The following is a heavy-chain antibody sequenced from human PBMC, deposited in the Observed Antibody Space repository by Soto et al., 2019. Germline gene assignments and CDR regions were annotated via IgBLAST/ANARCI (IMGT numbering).Heavy chain of an antibody. V-gene: IGHV3-13*05. CDR1: GFTLSAYD. CDR3: ARAYSGRLPRRADYYYAMDV. J-gene: IGHJ6*02. Sequence: GGSLRPSCAASGFTLSAYDMHWVRQAEGKGLEWVSALGAADDPYYLVSVKGRFTISRENAKNSLYLQMNNLRAGDTAVYYCARAYSGRLPRRADYYYAMDVWGQGTTVTVSS. CDR2: LGAADDP. D-gene: IGHD2-15*01.